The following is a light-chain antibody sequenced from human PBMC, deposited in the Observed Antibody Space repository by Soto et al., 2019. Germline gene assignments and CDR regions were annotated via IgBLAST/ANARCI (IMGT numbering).Light chain of an antibody. V-gene: IGKV3-11*01. CDR2: DAS. CDR1: QSVSSY. Sequence: EIVLTQSPAPLSLSPGERATLSCRASQSVSSYLAWYQQKPGQAPRLLIYDASNRATGSPARFSGSGSGTGFTLTISSLEPEDVAVYYCQQRSNWVTFGQGTRLEIK. J-gene: IGKJ5*01. CDR3: QQRSNWVT.